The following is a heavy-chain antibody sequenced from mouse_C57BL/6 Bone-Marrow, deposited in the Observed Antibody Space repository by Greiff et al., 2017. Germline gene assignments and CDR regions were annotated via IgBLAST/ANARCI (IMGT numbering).Heavy chain of an antibody. CDR3: ARTGYYYGSSYWFAY. Sequence: QVQLQQSGAELMKPGASVKLSCKATGYTFTGYWIEWVKQRPGHGLEWIGEILPGSGSTNYNEKFMGKATFTADTSSNTAYMQLSSLTTEDSAIYYCARTGYYYGSSYWFAYWGQGTLVTVSA. CDR2: ILPGSGST. V-gene: IGHV1-9*01. CDR1: GYTFTGYW. D-gene: IGHD1-1*01. J-gene: IGHJ3*01.